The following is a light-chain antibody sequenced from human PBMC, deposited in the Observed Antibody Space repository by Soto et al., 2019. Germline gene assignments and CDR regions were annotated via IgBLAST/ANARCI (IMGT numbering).Light chain of an antibody. J-gene: IGKJ2*01. CDR3: HQYNSYPYT. CDR1: QNINNW. V-gene: IGKV1-5*03. Sequence: DTQMTQSPSTLSASVGDRVTITCRASQNINNWLAWYQQKPGKAPKLLIYKASSLESWVPSRFSGSGSGTEFTLTISNLQPDDFATYYCHQYNSYPYTFGQGTKLEIK. CDR2: KAS.